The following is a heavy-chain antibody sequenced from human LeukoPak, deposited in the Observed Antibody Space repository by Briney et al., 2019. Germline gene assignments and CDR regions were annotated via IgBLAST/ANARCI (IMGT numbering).Heavy chain of an antibody. J-gene: IGHJ1*01. CDR1: GFTVSSNY. CDR2: INGKATST. V-gene: IGHV3-23*01. D-gene: IGHD3-22*01. Sequence: GGSLRLSCAASGFTVSSNYMSWVRQAPGKGLEWVSAINGKATSTFYAESVKGRFTISRDNSKNTLYLQMSDLRAEDTAVYYCVKRDYYDTTTFSPLFQHWGQGTLVTVSS. CDR3: VKRDYYDTTTFSPLFQH.